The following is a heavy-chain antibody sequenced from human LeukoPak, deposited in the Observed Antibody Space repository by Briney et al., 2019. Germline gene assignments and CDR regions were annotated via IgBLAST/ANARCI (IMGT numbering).Heavy chain of an antibody. V-gene: IGHV3-7*02. D-gene: IGHD2-2*01. J-gene: IGHJ6*03. CDR2: INQDGSEK. CDR3: ARVPAANIPYYYYMDV. Sequence: PGGSLRLSCAASGFTFSRYWMSWVRQAPGKGQEWVANINQDGSEKYYVDSVKGRFTISRDNVKNSLYLQMNSLRADDTAVYYCARVPAANIPYYYYMDVWGKGTTVTVSS. CDR1: GFTFSRYW.